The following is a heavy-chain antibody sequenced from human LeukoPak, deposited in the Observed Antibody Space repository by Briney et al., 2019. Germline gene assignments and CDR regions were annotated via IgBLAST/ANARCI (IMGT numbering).Heavy chain of an antibody. Sequence: GASLKVSCKASGYTFTGYYMHWVRQTPGQGLERMGLINPNSGGTNSAQKFQGRVTMTRDTSISTAYMELSRLRSDDTAVYYCARGYCSGGDCYEFDYWGQGTLVTVSS. CDR3: ARGYCSGGDCYEFDY. CDR1: GYTFTGYY. D-gene: IGHD2-15*01. J-gene: IGHJ4*02. CDR2: INPNSGGT. V-gene: IGHV1-2*02.